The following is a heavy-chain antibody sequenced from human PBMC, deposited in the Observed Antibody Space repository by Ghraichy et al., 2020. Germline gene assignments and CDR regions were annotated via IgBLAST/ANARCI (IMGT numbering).Heavy chain of an antibody. V-gene: IGHV3-23*01. CDR2: ISDSGDDT. J-gene: IGHJ4*02. D-gene: IGHD6-19*01. CDR3: AKDSGQWR. CDR1: GFTFSSCA. Sequence: GGSLRLSCAASGFTFSSCAMSWVRRAPGKGLQWVSAISDSGDDTYYADSVKGRFTISRDNSKNTLYLQMNSLRAEDTAMYYCAKDSGQWRWGQGTLVTVSS.